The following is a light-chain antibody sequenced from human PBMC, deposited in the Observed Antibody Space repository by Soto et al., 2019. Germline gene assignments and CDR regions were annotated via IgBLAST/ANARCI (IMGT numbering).Light chain of an antibody. CDR2: GAS. Sequence: ENVLTHSPGTLSLSPGERATLSCRASESVSSIYVAWYQQKPGQAPTLLIYGASTRATGIPDRFSGSGSGTDFTLTIDRLEPEDFAVYYCQQSLNPKTFGQGTKVDVK. V-gene: IGKV3-20*01. J-gene: IGKJ1*01. CDR3: QQSLNPKT. CDR1: ESVSSIY.